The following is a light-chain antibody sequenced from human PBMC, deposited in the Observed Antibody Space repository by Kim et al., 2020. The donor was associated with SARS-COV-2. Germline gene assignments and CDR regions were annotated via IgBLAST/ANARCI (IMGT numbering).Light chain of an antibody. V-gene: IGLV3-21*04. J-gene: IGLJ1*01. CDR1: NIGSKS. Sequence: SYELTQPPSVSVAPGKTARITCGGNNIGSKSVHWYQQKPGQTPVLVIYYDSDRPSGIPERFSGSNSGNTATLTISRAEAGDEADHYSQVGDSSRDHYVFG. CDR2: YDS. CDR3: QVGDSSRDHYV.